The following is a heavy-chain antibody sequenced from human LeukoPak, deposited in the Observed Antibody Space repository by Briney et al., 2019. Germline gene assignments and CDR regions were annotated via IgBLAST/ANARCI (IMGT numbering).Heavy chain of an antibody. Sequence: GGSLRLSCAASGFTFSSYAMSWVRQAPGKGLEWVSAISGSGGSTYYADSVKGRFTISRDNSMNTLYLQMNSLRAEDTAVYYCAKERGSGSYYYYYYGMDVWGKGTTVTVSS. J-gene: IGHJ6*04. V-gene: IGHV3-23*01. CDR1: GFTFSSYA. D-gene: IGHD3-10*01. CDR2: ISGSGGST. CDR3: AKERGSGSYYYYYYGMDV.